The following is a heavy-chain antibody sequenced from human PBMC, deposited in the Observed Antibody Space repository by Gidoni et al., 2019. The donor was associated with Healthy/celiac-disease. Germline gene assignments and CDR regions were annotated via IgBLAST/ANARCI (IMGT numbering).Heavy chain of an antibody. CDR2: IIPIFGTA. V-gene: IGHV1-69*06. Sequence: QVQLVQSGAEVKKPGSSVKVSCKASGGTFSSYAISWVRQAPGQGLEWMGGIIPIFGTANYAQKFQGRVTITADKSTSTAYMELSSLRSEDTAVYYCARDGGVEGYGDSSYFDYWGQGTLVTVSS. D-gene: IGHD4-17*01. CDR3: ARDGGVEGYGDSSYFDY. J-gene: IGHJ4*02. CDR1: GGTFSSYA.